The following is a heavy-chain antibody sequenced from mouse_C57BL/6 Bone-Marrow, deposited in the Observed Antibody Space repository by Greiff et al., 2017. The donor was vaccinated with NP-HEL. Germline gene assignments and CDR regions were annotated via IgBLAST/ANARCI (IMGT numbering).Heavy chain of an antibody. J-gene: IGHJ2*01. CDR3: VKDYYFDY. V-gene: IGHV1-50*01. Sequence: QVQLQQPGAELVKPGASVKLSCKASGYTFTSYWMQWVKQRPGQGLAWIGEIDPSDSYTNYNQKFKGKATLTVDTSSSTAYMQLSSLTSEDSAVYYCVKDYYFDYWGQGTTLTVSS. CDR1: GYTFTSYW. CDR2: IDPSDSYT.